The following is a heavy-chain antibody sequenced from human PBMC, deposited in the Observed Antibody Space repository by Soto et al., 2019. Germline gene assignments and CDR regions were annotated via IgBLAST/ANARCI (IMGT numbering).Heavy chain of an antibody. J-gene: IGHJ4*02. CDR3: ARAAKSPMGFLEWFDDY. V-gene: IGHV1-69*01. D-gene: IGHD3-3*01. CDR1: GGTFSSYA. Sequence: QVQLVQSGAEVKKPGSSVKVSCKASGGTFSSYAISWVRQAPGQGLEWMGGIIPIFGTANYAQKFQGRVTITADESTSTAYMELSSLSSEDTAVYYCARAAKSPMGFLEWFDDYWGQGTLVTVSS. CDR2: IIPIFGTA.